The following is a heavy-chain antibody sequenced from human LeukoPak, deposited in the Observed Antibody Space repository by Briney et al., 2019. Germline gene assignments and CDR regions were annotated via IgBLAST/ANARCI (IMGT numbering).Heavy chain of an antibody. CDR2: ISSSGGST. V-gene: IGHV3-23*01. Sequence: PEGSLRLSCAASGFTFSSDAMRWVRQAPGKGLEWVSAISSSGGSTYYADSVRGRFIISRDSSKNTLYLQMNSLRADDTAVYYCAKDFSPMSSGYVDYWGQGTLVTVSS. CDR1: GFTFSSDA. CDR3: AKDFSPMSSGYVDY. D-gene: IGHD3-22*01. J-gene: IGHJ4*02.